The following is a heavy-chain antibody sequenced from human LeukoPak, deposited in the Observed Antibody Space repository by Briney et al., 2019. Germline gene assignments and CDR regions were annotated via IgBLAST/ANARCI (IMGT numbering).Heavy chain of an antibody. CDR3: ARDPRDYGSGSYRWFDP. CDR2: IYYTGST. V-gene: IGHV4-59*01. CDR1: SGSIGSYY. Sequence: PSETLSLTCTVSSGSIGSYYWSWIRQPPGKGLEWVGYIYYTGSTDYNPSLKSRVTILVDRSKNQFSLKLSSLAAADTAVYYCARDPRDYGSGSYRWFDPWGQGTLVTVS. D-gene: IGHD3-10*01. J-gene: IGHJ5*02.